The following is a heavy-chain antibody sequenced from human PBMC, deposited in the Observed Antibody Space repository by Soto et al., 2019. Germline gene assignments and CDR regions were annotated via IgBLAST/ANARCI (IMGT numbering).Heavy chain of an antibody. Sequence: SETLSLTCSVSGGSISSGGYYWSWIRQHPGKGLEWIGYIYYSGSTDYNPSLKSRVTISVDTSKNQFSLKLTSVTAADTAVYYCARVEAATSYNWFDPWAREPWSPSPQ. J-gene: IGHJ5*02. CDR2: IYYSGST. CDR1: GGSISSGGYY. V-gene: IGHV4-31*03. CDR3: ARVEAATSYNWFDP. D-gene: IGHD2-15*01.